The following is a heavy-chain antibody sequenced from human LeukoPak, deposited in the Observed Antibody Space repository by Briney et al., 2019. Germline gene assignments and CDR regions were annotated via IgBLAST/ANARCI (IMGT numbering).Heavy chain of an antibody. D-gene: IGHD3-22*01. CDR2: IYYSGST. CDR3: ARLTYYSDSGDYYYFDY. J-gene: IGHJ4*02. Sequence: PSETLSLTCTVSGGSISNYYWSWIRQPPGKGLEWIGYIYYSGSTNYNPSLKSRVTISVDTSKNQFSLRLSSVTAADTAVYFCARLTYYSDSGDYYYFDYWGQGTLVTVSS. V-gene: IGHV4-59*01. CDR1: GGSISNYY.